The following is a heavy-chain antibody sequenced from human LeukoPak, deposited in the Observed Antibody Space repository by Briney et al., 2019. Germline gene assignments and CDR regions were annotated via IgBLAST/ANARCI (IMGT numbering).Heavy chain of an antibody. D-gene: IGHD6-13*01. CDR2: ISYDGSNK. CDR1: GFTFSSYA. CDR3: ARDRSTPGIAAAGTNY. J-gene: IGHJ4*02. V-gene: IGHV3-30-3*01. Sequence: PGGSLRLSCAASGFTFSSYAMHWVRQAPGKGLEWVAVISYDGSNKYYADSVKGRFTISRDNSKNTLYLQMNSLRAEDTAVYYCARDRSTPGIAAAGTNYWGQGTLVTVSS.